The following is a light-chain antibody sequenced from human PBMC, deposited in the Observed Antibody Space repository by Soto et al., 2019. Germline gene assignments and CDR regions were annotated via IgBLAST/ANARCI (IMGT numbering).Light chain of an antibody. CDR1: SSNIGGYNI. Sequence: QSALTQPASVSGSPGQSITISCSGTSSNIGGYNIVSWYQQHPGEAPKVIIYEGVKRPSGVSDRFSGSTSGVTASLTISGLQAEDEAEYYCCSYVGATTYVFGSGTKVTVL. CDR2: EGV. J-gene: IGLJ1*01. V-gene: IGLV2-23*01. CDR3: CSYVGATTYV.